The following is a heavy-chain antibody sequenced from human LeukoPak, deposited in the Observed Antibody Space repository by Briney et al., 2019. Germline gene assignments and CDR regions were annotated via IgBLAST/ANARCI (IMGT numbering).Heavy chain of an antibody. Sequence: PGGSLRLSCAASGFTFSSYSMNWVRQAPGKGLEWVSSISSSSSYIYYADSVKGRFTISRDNAKNSLYLQMNSLRAEDTAVYYCARQRVATVRKFDYWGQGTLVTVSS. CDR3: ARQRVATVRKFDY. V-gene: IGHV3-21*01. CDR1: GFTFSSYS. CDR2: ISSSSSYI. D-gene: IGHD5-12*01. J-gene: IGHJ4*02.